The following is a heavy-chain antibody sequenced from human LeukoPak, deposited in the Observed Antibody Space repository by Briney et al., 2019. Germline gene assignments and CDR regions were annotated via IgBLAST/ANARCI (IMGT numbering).Heavy chain of an antibody. D-gene: IGHD2-15*01. CDR3: ARDKDHFYYMDV. V-gene: IGHV4-30-2*01. J-gene: IGHJ6*03. CDR2: VYHSGST. CDR1: GGSISSADYY. Sequence: PSETLSLTCTISGGSISSADYYWSWIRQPPGKGLEWIAYVYHSGSTDYNPSLKSRVTISVDRSKNQFSLKLNSVTAADTAMYYCARDKDHFYYMDVWGEGTPVTVSS.